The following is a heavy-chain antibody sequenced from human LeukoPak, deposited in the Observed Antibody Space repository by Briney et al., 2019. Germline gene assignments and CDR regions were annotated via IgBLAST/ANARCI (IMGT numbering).Heavy chain of an antibody. CDR1: GFTFSSYS. D-gene: IGHD3-3*01. CDR2: ISSSSSYI. Sequence: GGSLGLSCAASGFTFSSYSMNWVRQAPGKGLEWVSSISSSSSYIYYADSVKGRFTISRDNAKNSLYLQMNSLRAEETAVYYCARVEHYDFWSGYYGYWGQGTLVTVSS. J-gene: IGHJ4*02. V-gene: IGHV3-21*01. CDR3: ARVEHYDFWSGYYGY.